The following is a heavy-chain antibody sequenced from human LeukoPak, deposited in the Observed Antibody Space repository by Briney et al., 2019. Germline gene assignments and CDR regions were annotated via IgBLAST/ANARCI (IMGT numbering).Heavy chain of an antibody. CDR1: GFIFNYYA. V-gene: IGHV3-64D*06. D-gene: IGHD4-17*01. CDR3: GKDYLGAYSCLES. CDR2: IGTSGDT. J-gene: IGHJ4*02. Sequence: GGSLRLSCSASGFIFNYYALHWVRQAPGKGLEYVSVIGTSGDTFYTDSVKGRFVISRDNSKNMVYLRMSSLRPEDTGVYYCGKDYLGAYSCLESWGQGTLVVISS.